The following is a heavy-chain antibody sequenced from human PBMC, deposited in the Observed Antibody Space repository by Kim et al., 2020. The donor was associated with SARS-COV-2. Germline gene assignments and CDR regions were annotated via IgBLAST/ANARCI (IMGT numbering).Heavy chain of an antibody. V-gene: IGHV4-31*02. Sequence: LKSRVTRSVDTSKSQFSLKLSSVTAADTAVYYCAREIKYGDYTDAFDIWGQGTMVTVSS. D-gene: IGHD4-17*01. J-gene: IGHJ3*02. CDR3: AREIKYGDYTDAFDI.